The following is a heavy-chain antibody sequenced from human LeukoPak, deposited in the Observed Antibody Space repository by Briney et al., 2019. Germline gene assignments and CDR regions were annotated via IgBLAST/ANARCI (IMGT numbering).Heavy chain of an antibody. Sequence: ASVKVSCKASGYTFTSYDINWVRQATGQGLEWMGWMNPNSGNTGYAQKFQGRVTITRNTSISTAYMELSSLRSEDTAVYYCARAGIRNGYCSGGSCNYYYYYYMDVWGKGTTVTVSS. CDR1: GYTFTSYD. CDR2: MNPNSGNT. V-gene: IGHV1-8*03. D-gene: IGHD2-15*01. J-gene: IGHJ6*03. CDR3: ARAGIRNGYCSGGSCNYYYYYYMDV.